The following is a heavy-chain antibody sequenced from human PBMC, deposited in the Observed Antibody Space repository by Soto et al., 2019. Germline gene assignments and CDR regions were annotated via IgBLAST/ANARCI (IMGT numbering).Heavy chain of an antibody. Sequence: PSETLSLTCAVYGGSFSGYYWSWIRQPPGKGLEWIGEINHSGSTNYNPSLKSRVTISVDTSKNQFSLKLSSVTAADTAVYYCARRGGRAPGYWGQGXLVTVYS. CDR1: GGSFSGYY. V-gene: IGHV4-34*01. J-gene: IGHJ4*02. CDR2: INHSGST. D-gene: IGHD1-1*01. CDR3: ARRGGRAPGY.